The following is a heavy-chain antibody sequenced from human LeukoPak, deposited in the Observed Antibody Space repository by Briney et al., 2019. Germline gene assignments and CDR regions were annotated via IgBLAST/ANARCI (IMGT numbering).Heavy chain of an antibody. V-gene: IGHV3-7*01. CDR2: IKQDGIEQ. CDR1: GFTFSDYW. J-gene: IGHJ4*02. CDR3: ARGNNWNYYFDY. D-gene: IGHD1-7*01. Sequence: GGSLRLSCAASGFTFSDYWMSWVRQAPGKGLEWVANIKQDGIEQYYVDSVKGRFTISRDNAKNSLHLQMNSLRAEDTALYYCARGNNWNYYFDYWGQGALVTVSS.